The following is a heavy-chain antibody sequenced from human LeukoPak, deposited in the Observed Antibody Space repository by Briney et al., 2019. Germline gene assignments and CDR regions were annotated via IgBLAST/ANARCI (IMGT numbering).Heavy chain of an antibody. CDR3: ARGKEYCGGDCFSSWYFDL. D-gene: IGHD2-21*02. V-gene: IGHV4-34*01. Sequence: SETLSLTCAVYGGSFSGYYWTWIRQPPGKGLEWIGEINHSGSTNYSPSLKSRVTISIGTSKNQFSLKLSSVTAADTAVYYCARGKEYCGGDCFSSWYFDLWGRGTLVTVSS. CDR2: INHSGST. J-gene: IGHJ2*01. CDR1: GGSFSGYY.